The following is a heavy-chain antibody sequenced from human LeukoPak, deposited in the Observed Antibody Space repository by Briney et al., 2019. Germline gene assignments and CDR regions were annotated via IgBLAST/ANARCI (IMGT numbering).Heavy chain of an antibody. D-gene: IGHD6-19*01. CDR3: ARDSPHSGWYANPLFDY. CDR1: GYTFTGYY. Sequence: ASVKVSCKASGYTFTGYYMHWVRQAPGQGPEWMGWINPNSGGTDYAQKFQGRVTMTRDTSISTAYMELSRLRSDDTAVYYCARDSPHSGWYANPLFDYWGQGTLVTVSS. J-gene: IGHJ4*02. V-gene: IGHV1-2*02. CDR2: INPNSGGT.